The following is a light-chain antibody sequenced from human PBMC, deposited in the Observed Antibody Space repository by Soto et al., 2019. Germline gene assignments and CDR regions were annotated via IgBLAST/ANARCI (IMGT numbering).Light chain of an antibody. CDR3: QQYSTYPWT. V-gene: IGKV1-5*01. CDR1: QSISNW. J-gene: IGKJ1*01. Sequence: DIQMTQSPSTLSASVGDRVTITCRASQSISNWLAWYQQKQGKAPKLLIYDASSLESGVPSRFSGSGSGTEFTLTISSLQPDDFATYYCQQYSTYPWTFGQGTKVDIK. CDR2: DAS.